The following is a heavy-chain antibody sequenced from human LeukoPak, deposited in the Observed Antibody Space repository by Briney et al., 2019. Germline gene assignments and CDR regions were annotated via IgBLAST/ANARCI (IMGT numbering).Heavy chain of an antibody. J-gene: IGHJ4*02. CDR2: TYYRSKWYN. D-gene: IGHD3-22*01. Sequence: SQTLSLTCAISGDSVSSNSAAWNWIRQSPSRGLEWLGRTYYRSKWYNDYAVSVKSRITINPDTSKNQFSLQLNSVTPEDTAVYYCARARGQGGDSSGYYDYWGQGTLVTVSS. CDR3: ARARGQGGDSSGYYDY. CDR1: GDSVSSNSAA. V-gene: IGHV6-1*01.